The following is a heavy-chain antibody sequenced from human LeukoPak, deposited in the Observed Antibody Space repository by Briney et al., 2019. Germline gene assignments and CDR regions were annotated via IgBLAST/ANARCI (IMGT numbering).Heavy chain of an antibody. Sequence: GGSLRLSCAASGFTLRNYAMSWVRQAPGKGLEWVSVIYSGGSTYYADSVKGRFTISRDNSKNTLYLQMNSLRAEDTAVYYCARARMVRGVRGPNWFDPWGQGTLVTVSS. CDR3: ARARMVRGVRGPNWFDP. CDR2: IYSGGST. V-gene: IGHV3-53*01. CDR1: GFTLRNYA. J-gene: IGHJ5*02. D-gene: IGHD3-10*01.